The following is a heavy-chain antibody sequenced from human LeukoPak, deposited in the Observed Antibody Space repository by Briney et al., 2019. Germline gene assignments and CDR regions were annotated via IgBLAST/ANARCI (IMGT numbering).Heavy chain of an antibody. Sequence: GGSLRLSXXASGFTFSXXXXXXXXQAPXXXLEWVXXXXXXGSXXXXXXXXXXXXXSRDNAKNSLYLQMSSLRDEDTAMYYCARDYYYGFYYWGQGTLVTVSS. J-gene: IGHJ4*02. D-gene: IGHD3-10*01. CDR1: GFTFSXXX. CDR3: ARDYYYGFYY. CDR2: XXXXGSX. V-gene: IGHV3-48*02.